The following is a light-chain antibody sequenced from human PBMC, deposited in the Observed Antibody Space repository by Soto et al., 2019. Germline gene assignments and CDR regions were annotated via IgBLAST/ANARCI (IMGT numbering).Light chain of an antibody. J-gene: IGKJ2*01. CDR2: DAS. CDR1: QTVSTNY. V-gene: IGKV3-20*01. CDR3: QQYGGSPHT. Sequence: EIVLTQSPGTLSLSPGERATLSCRASQTVSTNYVAWYQQKPRQAPRLVIYDASSRATGIPARFSGSGSRTDFTLTISSREPEDVAVYYCQQYGGSPHTFGQGTKLEIK.